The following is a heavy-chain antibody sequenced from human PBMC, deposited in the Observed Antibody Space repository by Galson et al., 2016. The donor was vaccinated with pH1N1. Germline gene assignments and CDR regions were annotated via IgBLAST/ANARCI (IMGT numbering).Heavy chain of an antibody. CDR3: ASPRPLLRYFDWLLPGGLDY. CDR2: INTNTGNP. J-gene: IGHJ4*02. V-gene: IGHV7-4-1*02. CDR1: GYTFTNYA. D-gene: IGHD3-9*01. Sequence: SVKVSCKASGYTFTNYAMNWVRQAPGQGLEWMGWINTNTGNPTYAQGFTGRFVFSLDTSDSTTYLHISSLKAEDTAVYYCASPRPLLRYFDWLLPGGLDYWGQGTLVTVSS.